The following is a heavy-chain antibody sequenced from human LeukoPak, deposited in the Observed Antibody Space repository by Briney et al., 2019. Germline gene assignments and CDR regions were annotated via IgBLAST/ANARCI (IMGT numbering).Heavy chain of an antibody. V-gene: IGHV3-64D*09. J-gene: IGHJ4*02. D-gene: IGHD3-22*01. CDR2: ISSNGGST. CDR3: VKALDYYDSSGYYSTWGYYFDY. CDR1: GFTFSSYA. Sequence: PGGSLRLSCSASGFTFSSYAMHWVRQAPGKGLEYVSAISSNGGSTYYADSVKGRFTISRDNSKNTLYLQMSSLRAEDTAVYYCVKALDYYDSSGYYSTWGYYFDYWGQGTLVTVSS.